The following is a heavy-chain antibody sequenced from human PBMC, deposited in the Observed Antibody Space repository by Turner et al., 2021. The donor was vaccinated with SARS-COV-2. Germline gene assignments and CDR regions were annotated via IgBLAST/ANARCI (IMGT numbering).Heavy chain of an antibody. CDR1: GVSISSYR. D-gene: IGHD3-3*01. J-gene: IGHJ5*02. Sequence: HVQLQDSGPRLVKPSETLSFAFTDSGVSISSYRWSWVAKSTEKGLEWIAYICYSGSTHHYPALKSRVTISLDTSKNQVSLKLIPVTAADTAVYYCAGFKLGSGYNWFDPWGQGTLVTVSS. V-gene: IGHV4-59*01. CDR2: ICYSGST. CDR3: AGFKLGSGYNWFDP.